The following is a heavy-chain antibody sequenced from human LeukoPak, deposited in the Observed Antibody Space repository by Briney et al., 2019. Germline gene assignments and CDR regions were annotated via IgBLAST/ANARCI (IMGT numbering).Heavy chain of an antibody. D-gene: IGHD3-22*01. CDR3: AKGHSSGYHYFDY. V-gene: IGHV3-21*04. CDR2: ISSSSSYI. CDR1: GFTFSSYS. J-gene: IGHJ4*02. Sequence: GGSLRLSCAASGFTFSSYSMNWVRQAPGKGLEWVSSISSSSSYIYYADSVKGRFTISRDNAKNSLYLQMNSLRAEDTAVYYCAKGHSSGYHYFDYWGQGTLVTVSS.